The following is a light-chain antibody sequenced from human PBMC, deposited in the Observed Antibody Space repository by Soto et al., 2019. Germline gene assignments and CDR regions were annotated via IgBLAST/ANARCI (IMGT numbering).Light chain of an antibody. V-gene: IGKV3-20*01. CDR1: QIVSNNY. CDR3: QQYGNSLAWT. J-gene: IGKJ1*01. CDR2: GAS. Sequence: EIVLTQSPGTLSLSPGEGATLSCRASQIVSNNYLAWYQQKPGQAPRLLVYGASRRATGIPDRFSGSGSGTDFTLTISRLEPEDFEVYYCQQYGNSLAWTFGQGPKVEIK.